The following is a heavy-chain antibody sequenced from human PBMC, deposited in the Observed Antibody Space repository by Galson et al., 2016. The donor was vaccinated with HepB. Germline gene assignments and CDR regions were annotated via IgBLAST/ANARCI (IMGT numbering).Heavy chain of an antibody. CDR2: IGTAGDT. D-gene: IGHD6-19*01. J-gene: IGHJ4*02. CDR1: GFTFSRYD. CDR3: AKPFLSSGLYYFDY. Sequence: SLRLSCAASGFTFSRYDMHWVRHVTGKGLEWVSAIGTAGDTYYPGSVKGRLTISRENAKNSLYLQMNSLRDDDTAVYYCAKPFLSSGLYYFDYWGRGTLVTVSS. V-gene: IGHV3-13*01.